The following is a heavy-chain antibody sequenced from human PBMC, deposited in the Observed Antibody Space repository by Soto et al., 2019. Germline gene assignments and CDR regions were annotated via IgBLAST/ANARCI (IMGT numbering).Heavy chain of an antibody. D-gene: IGHD3-16*01. CDR1: GFTVSTKY. CDR2: IYSGGST. CDR3: ARDPWAADY. Sequence: EVQVVESGGGLVQPGGSLRLSCAASGFTVSTKYMSWVRQAPGKGLEWVSVIYSGGSTFYADSVRGRFTISRYNSKNTVNLQMNSLRAEDTAVYYCARDPWAADYWGQGTLVTVSS. V-gene: IGHV3-66*01. J-gene: IGHJ4*02.